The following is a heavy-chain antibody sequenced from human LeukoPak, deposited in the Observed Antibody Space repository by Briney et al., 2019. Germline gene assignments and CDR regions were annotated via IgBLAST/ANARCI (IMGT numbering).Heavy chain of an antibody. V-gene: IGHV4-38-2*01. CDR1: GYSISSGYD. J-gene: IGHJ4*02. D-gene: IGHD3-22*01. CDR3: ARGYYDSSGYYWNYFDY. CDR2: IYHSGSI. Sequence: PSETLSLTCAVSGYSISSGYDWGWIRQPPGKGLEWIGSIYHSGSIYYNPSLKSRVTISVDTSKNQFSLKLSSVTAADTAVYYCARGYYDSSGYYWNYFDYWGQGTLVTVSS.